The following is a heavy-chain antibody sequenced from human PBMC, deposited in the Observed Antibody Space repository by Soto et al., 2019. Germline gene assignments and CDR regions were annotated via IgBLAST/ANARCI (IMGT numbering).Heavy chain of an antibody. J-gene: IGHJ4*02. D-gene: IGHD3-22*01. CDR3: ARDYYDSSGSSYYFGY. CDR1: GYTFTGYP. V-gene: IGHV1-3*05. Sequence: QVQLVQSGAEEKKPGASVKVSCKASGYTFTGYPIHWVRQAPGQRLEWMGWINAGNGNTKYSQKFQGRVTITRDTSASTAYLELSSLRSEDTAVYYYARDYYDSSGSSYYFGYWGQGTLVTVSS. CDR2: INAGNGNT.